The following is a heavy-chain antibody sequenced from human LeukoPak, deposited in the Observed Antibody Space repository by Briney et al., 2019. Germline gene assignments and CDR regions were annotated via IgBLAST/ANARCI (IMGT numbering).Heavy chain of an antibody. D-gene: IGHD6-19*01. CDR3: ARAGRGWGSEAPFDY. CDR2: MNPNSGNT. Sequence: ASVKVSCKASGYTFTSYDINWVRQATGQGLEWMGWMNPNSGNTGYAQKLQGRVTMTTDTSTSTAYMELRSLRSDDTAVYYCARAGRGWGSEAPFDYWGQGTLVTVSS. CDR1: GYTFTSYD. V-gene: IGHV1-8*02. J-gene: IGHJ4*02.